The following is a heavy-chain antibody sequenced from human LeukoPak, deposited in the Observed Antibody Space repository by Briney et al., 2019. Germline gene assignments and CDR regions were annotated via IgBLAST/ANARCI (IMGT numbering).Heavy chain of an antibody. CDR3: ARAARNCNDNSCYTYSDH. J-gene: IGHJ4*02. CDR1: GFTFSNYN. D-gene: IGHD3-22*01. Sequence: ASVKVSCKASGFTFSNYNINWVRQATGQGLEWMGRMTPNSVHTDFAQKFQGRVTITRSFSKNTAYMELSSLRSEDTAVYYCARAARNCNDNSCYTYSDHWGQGTLVTVSS. V-gene: IGHV1-8*03. CDR2: MTPNSVHT.